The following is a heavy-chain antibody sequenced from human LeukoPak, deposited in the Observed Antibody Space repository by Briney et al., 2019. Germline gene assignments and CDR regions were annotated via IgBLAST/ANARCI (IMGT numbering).Heavy chain of an antibody. V-gene: IGHV3-21*01. CDR3: TRATQAPPPVSLTLTTPNAYYFDY. D-gene: IGHD1-1*01. Sequence: GGSLRLSCAVSGFTFSYYSMNWVRQAPGKGLEWVSFISSTSTHIYYTDSVKGRFTISRDNAKNSLYLQMNSLRAEDTALYYCTRATQAPPPVSLTLTTPNAYYFDYWGQGTLVTVSS. CDR2: ISSTSTHI. CDR1: GFTFSYYS. J-gene: IGHJ4*02.